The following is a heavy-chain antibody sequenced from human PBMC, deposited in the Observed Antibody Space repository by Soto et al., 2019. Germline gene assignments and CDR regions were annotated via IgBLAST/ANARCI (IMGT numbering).Heavy chain of an antibody. CDR3: ARDRLMVRGVITTYYFDY. J-gene: IGHJ4*02. CDR2: IWYDGSNK. Sequence: GGSLRLSCAASGFTFSIYGMHWVRHAPGKGLEWVAVIWYDGSNKYYADSVKGRFTISRDNSKNTLYLQMNSLRAEDTAVYYCARDRLMVRGVITTYYFDYWGQGTLVTVSS. V-gene: IGHV3-33*01. D-gene: IGHD3-10*01. CDR1: GFTFSIYG.